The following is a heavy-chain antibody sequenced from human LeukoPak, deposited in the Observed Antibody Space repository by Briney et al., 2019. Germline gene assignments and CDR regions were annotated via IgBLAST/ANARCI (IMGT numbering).Heavy chain of an antibody. Sequence: SETLALTFTVAGGSISSSSYYWGWIRQPPGKGLEWIGSIYYRGSTYYRPPHKSRVTISVDTSKNQFSLKLSSVTAADTAVYYCARGPSSSPPYYSYYYMDVWGKGTTVTVSS. CDR3: ARGPSSSPPYYSYYYMDV. J-gene: IGHJ6*03. V-gene: IGHV4-39*07. CDR2: IYYRGST. D-gene: IGHD6-6*01. CDR1: GGSISSSSYY.